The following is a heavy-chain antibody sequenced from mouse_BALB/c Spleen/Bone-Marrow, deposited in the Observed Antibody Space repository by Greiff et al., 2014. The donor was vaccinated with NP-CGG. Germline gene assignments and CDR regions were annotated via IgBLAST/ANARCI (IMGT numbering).Heavy chain of an antibody. CDR2: IWAGGST. D-gene: IGHD1-2*01. V-gene: IGHV2-9*02. Sequence: VQLQQSGPGLVSPSQILSITCTVSGFSLTSYGVHWVRQSPGKGLEWLGVIWAGGSTNYNSALMSRLSISKDNSESQVFLKMNSLQTDDTAMYYCARSLIRLRYFDYWGQGTTLTVSS. J-gene: IGHJ2*01. CDR1: GFSLTSYG. CDR3: ARSLIRLRYFDY.